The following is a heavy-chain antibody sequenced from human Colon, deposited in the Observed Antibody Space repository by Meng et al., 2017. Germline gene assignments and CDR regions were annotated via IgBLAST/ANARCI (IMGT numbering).Heavy chain of an antibody. J-gene: IGHJ4*02. V-gene: IGHV7-4-1*02. CDR1: GSIFQKSS. Sequence: LNGPGAEEKLTCCGFGSIFQKSSINWGRQAPGQGLEWMGGSNTDTGNPTYAQDFTGRFVFSLDTSVSTAYLQINSLKAEDTAVYYCARKWAASSSTIDYWGQGTLVTVSS. CDR3: ARKWAASSSTIDY. D-gene: IGHD6-13*01. CDR2: SNTDTGNP.